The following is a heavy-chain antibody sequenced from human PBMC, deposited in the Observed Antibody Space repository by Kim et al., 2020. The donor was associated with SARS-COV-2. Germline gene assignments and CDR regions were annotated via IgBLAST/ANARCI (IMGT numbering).Heavy chain of an antibody. D-gene: IGHD3-3*01. Sequence: SETLSLTCTVSGGSISSSAYYWGWIRQPPGKGLEWIGSVYYTGSTYYNPSLKSRVTISVDTSKNQFSLKLSSVTAAVTAVYYCARHFLGTSIRFLGLHQLDYWGQGTLVTVSS. CDR1: GGSISSSAYY. V-gene: IGHV4-39*01. J-gene: IGHJ4*02. CDR2: VYYTGST. CDR3: ARHFLGTSIRFLGLHQLDY.